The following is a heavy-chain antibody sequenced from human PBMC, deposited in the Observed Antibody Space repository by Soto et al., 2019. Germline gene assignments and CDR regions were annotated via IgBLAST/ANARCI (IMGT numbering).Heavy chain of an antibody. D-gene: IGHD3-3*02. Sequence: QVQLQQWGAGLLKPSETLSLTCAVSGGSFSGYFWTWIRQAPGKGLEWIGEITHSGGTNYNSSLKSRVMITVETSKKQFSLILSSVTAAGTAVYYCARDRQFYHFWSGYENEGPDGLDVWGQGTTVTVSS. CDR1: GGSFSGYF. CDR3: ARDRQFYHFWSGYENEGPDGLDV. J-gene: IGHJ6*02. V-gene: IGHV4-34*02. CDR2: ITHSGGT.